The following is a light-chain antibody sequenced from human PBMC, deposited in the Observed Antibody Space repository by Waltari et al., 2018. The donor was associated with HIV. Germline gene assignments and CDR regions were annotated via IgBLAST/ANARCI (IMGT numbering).Light chain of an antibody. V-gene: IGKV1-9*01. CDR3: QQYHTYPLA. J-gene: IGKJ3*01. CDR1: QGIGSH. Sequence: DIQLTQSPLFLSASVGDRVIITCRASQGIGSHLAWYQQKSGKAPELLIYLASTLESGVPSRFSGSGSGTDFTLTINSLQPEDFATDYCQQYHTYPLAFGPGTKVDIE. CDR2: LAS.